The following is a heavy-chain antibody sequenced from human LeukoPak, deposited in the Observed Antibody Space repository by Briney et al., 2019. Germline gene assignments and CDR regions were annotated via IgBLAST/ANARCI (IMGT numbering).Heavy chain of an antibody. V-gene: IGHV4-31*03. J-gene: IGHJ5*02. CDR2: IYYSGST. Sequence: PSETLSLTCTVSGGSIGSGGYYWSWTRQHPGKGLEWIGYIYYSGSTYYNPSLKSRVTISVDTSKNQFSLKLSSVTAADTAVYYCARADAIYGYDAPWGQGTLVTVSS. CDR3: ARADAIYGYDAP. D-gene: IGHD4-17*01. CDR1: GGSIGSGGYY.